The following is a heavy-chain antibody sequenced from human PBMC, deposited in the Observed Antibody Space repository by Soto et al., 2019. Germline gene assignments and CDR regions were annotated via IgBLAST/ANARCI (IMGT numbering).Heavy chain of an antibody. D-gene: IGHD3-3*01. Sequence: GASVKVSCKASGYTFTSYAMHWVRQAPGQRLEWMGWINAGNGNTKYSQKFQGRVTITRDTSASTAYMELSSLRSEDTAVYYCARGPWGYDFWSSGGVYFDYWGQGTLVTVSS. J-gene: IGHJ4*02. V-gene: IGHV1-3*01. CDR3: ARGPWGYDFWSSGGVYFDY. CDR1: GYTFTSYA. CDR2: INAGNGNT.